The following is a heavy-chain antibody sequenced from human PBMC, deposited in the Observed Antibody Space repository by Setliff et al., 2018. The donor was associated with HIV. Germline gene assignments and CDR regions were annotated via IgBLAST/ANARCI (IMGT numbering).Heavy chain of an antibody. CDR1: GFTLSTYW. Sequence: PGGSMRLSCAASGFTLSTYWMSWVRQAPGKGPEWVANIRQDGGEAYYVDSVSGRFTISRDNAKNSLDLEMRYLGGDDTAIYYCTRCAAGPYCRNSFEYWGRGALVTVSS. V-gene: IGHV3-7*03. D-gene: IGHD2-15*01. CDR2: IRQDGGEA. CDR3: TRCAAGPYCRNSFEY. J-gene: IGHJ4*02.